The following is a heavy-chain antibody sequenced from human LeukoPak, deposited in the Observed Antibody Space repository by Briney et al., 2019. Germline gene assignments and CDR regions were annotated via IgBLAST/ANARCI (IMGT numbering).Heavy chain of an antibody. J-gene: IGHJ4*02. CDR3: AKSPGSLLWFGELLYYFDY. CDR2: ISGSGGST. D-gene: IGHD3-10*01. Sequence: PGGSLRLSCAASGFTFSSYAMSWVRQAPGKWQEGVSAISGSGGSTYYADSVKGRFTISRDNSKNTLYLQMNSLRAEDTAVYYCAKSPGSLLWFGELLYYFDYWGQGTLVTVSS. CDR1: GFTFSSYA. V-gene: IGHV3-23*01.